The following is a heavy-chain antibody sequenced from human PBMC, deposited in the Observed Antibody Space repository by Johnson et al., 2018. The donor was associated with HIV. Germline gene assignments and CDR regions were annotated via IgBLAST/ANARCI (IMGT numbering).Heavy chain of an antibody. Sequence: DVQVVESGGGLVQPGGSLRLSCAASGFTFSSYAMSWVRQAPGKGLEWVSAISGSNKYYADSVKGRLTISRDNSKNTLYLQMNSLRAEDTAVYYCAKDTPLFAFDIWGQGTMVTVSS. CDR2: ISGSNK. V-gene: IGHV3-23*04. CDR3: AKDTPLFAFDI. CDR1: GFTFSSYA. J-gene: IGHJ3*02.